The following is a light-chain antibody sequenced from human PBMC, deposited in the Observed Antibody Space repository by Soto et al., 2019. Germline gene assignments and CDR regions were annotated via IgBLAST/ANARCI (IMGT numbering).Light chain of an antibody. V-gene: IGKV3-20*01. CDR2: GAS. CDR3: QGTLKWPPT. Sequence: EIVLTQSPGTLSLSPGERATLSCRASQSVSSSYLAWYQQKPGQAPRLLIYGASSRATGIPARFSGSGSATEFTLTISCLQSEDFVRYYCQGTLKWPPTFDQGTKVDIK. J-gene: IGKJ1*01. CDR1: QSVSSSY.